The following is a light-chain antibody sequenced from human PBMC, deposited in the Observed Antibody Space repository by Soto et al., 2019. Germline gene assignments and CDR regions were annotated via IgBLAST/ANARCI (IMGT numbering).Light chain of an antibody. CDR2: DVS. Sequence: QSVLTQPPSVSGAPGQSVAISCTGTSSDVGGSNGVSWYQQPPGTAPNLIIYDVSNRPSGVPDRFSGSKSGNTASLIISGLQAEDEGDSYCSSYTSRSPHVFGPGTKVPVL. J-gene: IGLJ1*01. CDR3: SSYTSRSPHV. V-gene: IGLV2-18*02. CDR1: SSDVGGSNG.